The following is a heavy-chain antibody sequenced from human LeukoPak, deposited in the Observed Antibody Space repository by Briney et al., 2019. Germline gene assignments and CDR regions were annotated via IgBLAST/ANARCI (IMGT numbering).Heavy chain of an antibody. J-gene: IGHJ4*02. V-gene: IGHV3-74*01. Sequence: HAGGSLRLSCAASGLTFSRYWMHWVRQAPGKGLVWVSRINSDGSSTSYADSVKGRFTISRDNAKNTLYLQMNSLKAEDTAVYYCASQYYYDSSGHYREHDYWGQGTLVTVSS. CDR1: GLTFSRYW. D-gene: IGHD3-22*01. CDR3: ASQYYYDSSGHYREHDY. CDR2: INSDGSST.